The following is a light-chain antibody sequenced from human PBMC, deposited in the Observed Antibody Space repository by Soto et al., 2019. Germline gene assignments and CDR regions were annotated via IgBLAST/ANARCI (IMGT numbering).Light chain of an antibody. V-gene: IGLV2-14*01. CDR3: SSYTSSSTWV. Sequence: QSALTQPASVSGSPGQSTTISCTGTSSDVGGYNYVSWYQQHPGEAPKLMIYEVSNRPSGVSNRFSGSKSGNTASLTISGLQAEDEADYYCSSYTSSSTWVFGGGTKLTVL. CDR2: EVS. J-gene: IGLJ3*02. CDR1: SSDVGGYNY.